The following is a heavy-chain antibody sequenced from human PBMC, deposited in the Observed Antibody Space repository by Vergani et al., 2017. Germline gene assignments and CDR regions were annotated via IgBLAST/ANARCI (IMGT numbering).Heavy chain of an antibody. V-gene: IGHV4-38-2*01. CDR3: AREGLGYCSGGSCYLYWYFDL. D-gene: IGHD2-15*01. CDR2: IYHSGST. Sequence: QVQLQESGPGLVKPSETLSLTCAVSGYSISSGYYWGGIRQPPGKGLEWIGSIYHSGSTYYNPSLKSRVTISVDTSKNQFSLKLSSVTAADTAVYYCAREGLGYCSGGSCYLYWYFDLWGRGTLVTVSS. CDR1: GYSISSGYY. J-gene: IGHJ2*01.